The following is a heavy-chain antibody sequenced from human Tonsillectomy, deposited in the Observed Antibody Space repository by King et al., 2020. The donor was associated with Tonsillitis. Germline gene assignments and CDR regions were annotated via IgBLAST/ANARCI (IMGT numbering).Heavy chain of an antibody. Sequence: QLQESGPGLVKPSETLSLTCSVSGDSIRSYYWSWLRPPPGKGLEWIGYMFDSGRTNYNPSLNSRVTISVDTSKNQFSLKLRSVTAADTAVYYCVTFRYDTSGNDYWGQGTLVTVSS. D-gene: IGHD3-16*01. J-gene: IGHJ4*02. V-gene: IGHV4-4*08. CDR3: VTFRYDTSGNDY. CDR2: MFDSGRT. CDR1: GDSIRSYY.